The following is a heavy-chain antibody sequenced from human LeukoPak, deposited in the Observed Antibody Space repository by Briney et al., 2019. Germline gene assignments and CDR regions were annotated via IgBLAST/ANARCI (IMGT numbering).Heavy chain of an antibody. V-gene: IGHV1-2*06. CDR2: INPNSGGT. CDR1: GYTFTSYY. J-gene: IGHJ4*02. CDR3: ARGTGVVITYYYFDY. Sequence: ASVKVSCKASGYTFTSYYMHWVRQAPGQGLEWMGRINPNSGGTNYAQKFQGRVTMTRDTSISTAYMELSRLRSDDTAVYYCARGTGVVITYYYFDYWGQGTLVTVSS. D-gene: IGHD3-3*01.